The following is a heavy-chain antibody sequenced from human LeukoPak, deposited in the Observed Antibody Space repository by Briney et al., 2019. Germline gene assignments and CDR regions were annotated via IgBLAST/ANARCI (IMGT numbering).Heavy chain of an antibody. J-gene: IGHJ5*02. D-gene: IGHD2/OR15-2a*01. CDR1: GGSITDYY. V-gene: IGHV4-4*07. CDR3: ARIVRDRFDP. Sequence: SETLSLTCSVSGGSITDYYWTWIRLPAGKGLEWIGRMDNSGSSSYNPSLRSRVTMSLDTSKNQFSLRMNSVTAADTAVYFCARIVRDRFDPWGQGTQVTISS. CDR2: MDNSGSS.